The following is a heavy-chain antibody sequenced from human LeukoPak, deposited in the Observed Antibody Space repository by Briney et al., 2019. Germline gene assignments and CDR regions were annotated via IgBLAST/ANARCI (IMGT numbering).Heavy chain of an antibody. CDR2: ISGSGGST. Sequence: GSLRLSCAASGFTFGSYAMSWVRQAPGKGLEWVSAISGSGGSTYYADSVKGRFTISRDNSKNTLYLQMNSLRAEDTAVYYCATSYVPATADFDYWGQGTLVTVSS. CDR1: GFTFGSYA. D-gene: IGHD2-21*02. J-gene: IGHJ4*02. CDR3: ATSYVPATADFDY. V-gene: IGHV3-23*01.